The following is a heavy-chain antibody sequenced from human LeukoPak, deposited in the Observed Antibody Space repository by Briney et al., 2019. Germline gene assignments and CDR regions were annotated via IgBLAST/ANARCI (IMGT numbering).Heavy chain of an antibody. Sequence: SETLSLTCTVSGGSISSSGYYWAWIREPPGKALEWIGSIYYSGSTYYNRSLKSRVTISVDTSKHKFSLKPRYVPAAHTAVYYCARQSTKYNSGWLFDYWGQGTLVTVSS. J-gene: IGHJ4*02. D-gene: IGHD6-19*01. CDR3: ARQSTKYNSGWLFDY. V-gene: IGHV4-39*01. CDR2: IYYSGST. CDR1: GGSISSSGYY.